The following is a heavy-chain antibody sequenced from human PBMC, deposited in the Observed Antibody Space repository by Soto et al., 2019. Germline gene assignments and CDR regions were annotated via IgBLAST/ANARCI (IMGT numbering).Heavy chain of an antibody. J-gene: IGHJ4*02. V-gene: IGHV4-34*01. D-gene: IGHD3-3*01. Sequence: SETLSLTCAVYGGSFSGYYWSWIRQPPGKGLEWIGEINHSGSTNYNPSLKSRVTISVDTSKNQFSLKLSSVTAADTAVYYCARRRRYDFWSGYPRGAFDYWGQGTLVTVSS. CDR3: ARRRRYDFWSGYPRGAFDY. CDR2: INHSGST. CDR1: GGSFSGYY.